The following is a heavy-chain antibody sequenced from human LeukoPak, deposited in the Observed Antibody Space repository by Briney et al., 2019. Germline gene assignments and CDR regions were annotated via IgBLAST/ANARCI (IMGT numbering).Heavy chain of an antibody. D-gene: IGHD4-23*01. Sequence: PSETLSLTCTVSGGSISSYYWSWIRQPPGKGLEWIGYIHYSGSTKYNPSLKSRVTISVDTSKNQFALKLSSVTAADTAVYHCARGRFGGNGPFDYWGQGTLVTVSS. V-gene: IGHV4-59*08. CDR3: ARGRFGGNGPFDY. CDR2: IHYSGST. J-gene: IGHJ4*02. CDR1: GGSISSYY.